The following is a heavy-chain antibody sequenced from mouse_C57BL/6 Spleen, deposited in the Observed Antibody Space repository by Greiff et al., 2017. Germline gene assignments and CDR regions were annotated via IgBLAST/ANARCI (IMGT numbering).Heavy chain of an antibody. V-gene: IGHV14-2*01. CDR3: ARLCYYGSRPHFGY. CDR1: GFNIKDYY. D-gene: IGHD1-1*01. J-gene: IGHJ2*01. Sequence: EVKLMESGAELVKPGASVKLSCTASGFNIKDYYMHWVKQRPEQGLEWIGRIDPEDGETKYAPKFQGKATITADTSSNTAYLQRSRLTSEDTAVDYCARLCYYGSRPHFGYWGQGTTLTVSS. CDR2: IDPEDGET.